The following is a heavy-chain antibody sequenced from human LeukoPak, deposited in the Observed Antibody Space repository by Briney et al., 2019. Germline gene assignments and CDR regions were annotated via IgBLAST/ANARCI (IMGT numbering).Heavy chain of an antibody. D-gene: IGHD2-2*01. J-gene: IGHJ4*02. CDR1: GGSFSTYP. CDR2: FIPVVGTS. CDR3: ARGQSSANDRTGRTGLAS. Sequence: SVKVSCKASGGSFSTYPITWVRQAPGHGLEWMGRFIPVVGTSTYAQRFKGRVTFTADAPRTTAFMEVASLNSDDTAVYYCARGQSSANDRTGRTGLASWGQGTLVTVSS. V-gene: IGHV1-69*11.